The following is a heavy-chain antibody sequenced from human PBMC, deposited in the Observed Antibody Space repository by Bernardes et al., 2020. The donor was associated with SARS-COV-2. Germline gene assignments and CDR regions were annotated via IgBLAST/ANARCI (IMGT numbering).Heavy chain of an antibody. Sequence: SETLSLTCTVSGASISSSNYYWGWIRQPPGKGLEWIGSIYSSWSSYYNPSLQSRVMGSVDTSKNQFSLRLSFVTAADTAVYYCAGSSCGIDCYIGGLRSWDYGMDVWGQGTTVTVSS. CDR3: AGSSCGIDCYIGGLRSWDYGMDV. J-gene: IGHJ6*02. D-gene: IGHD2-21*02. V-gene: IGHV4-39*01. CDR1: GASISSSNYY. CDR2: IYSSWSS.